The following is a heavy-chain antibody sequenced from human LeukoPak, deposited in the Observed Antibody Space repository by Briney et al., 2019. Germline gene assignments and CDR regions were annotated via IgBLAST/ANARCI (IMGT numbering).Heavy chain of an antibody. V-gene: IGHV3-30*18. CDR3: AKGAGYDILTGYVTRFDY. J-gene: IGHJ4*02. CDR2: ISYDGSNK. Sequence: GSLRLSCAASGFTFSSYGMHWDRQTPGKGLEWVAVISYDGSNKYYADSVKGRFTISRDNSKNTLYLQMNSLRAEDTAVYYCAKGAGYDILTGYVTRFDYWGQGTLVTVSS. CDR1: GFTFSSYG. D-gene: IGHD3-9*01.